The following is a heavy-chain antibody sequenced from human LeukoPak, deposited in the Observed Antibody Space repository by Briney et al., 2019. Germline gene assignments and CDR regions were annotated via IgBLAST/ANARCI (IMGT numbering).Heavy chain of an antibody. J-gene: IGHJ6*02. Sequence: GGSLRLSCAASGFTFDDYGMSWVRQAPGKGLEWVSGINWNGGSTGYADSVKGRFTISRDNAKNSLYLQMNSLRAEDTALYYCARDSRLRYFDWLPYYYYGMDVWGQGTTVTVSS. CDR1: GFTFDDYG. CDR3: ARDSRLRYFDWLPYYYYGMDV. CDR2: INWNGGST. V-gene: IGHV3-20*04. D-gene: IGHD3-9*01.